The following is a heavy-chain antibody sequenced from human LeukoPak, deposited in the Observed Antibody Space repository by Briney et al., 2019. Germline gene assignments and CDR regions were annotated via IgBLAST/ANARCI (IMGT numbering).Heavy chain of an antibody. Sequence: PSETLSLTCTVSGGSISSYYWNWIRQPPGKGLEWIGSIYYSGSTYYNPSLKSRVTVSVDTSKNNFSLKLSSVTAADTAIYFCARHSSVGASLGLYHWFDPWGQGTLVTVSS. D-gene: IGHD1-26*01. CDR3: ARHSSVGASLGLYHWFDP. CDR1: GGSISSYY. V-gene: IGHV4-59*05. J-gene: IGHJ5*02. CDR2: IYYSGST.